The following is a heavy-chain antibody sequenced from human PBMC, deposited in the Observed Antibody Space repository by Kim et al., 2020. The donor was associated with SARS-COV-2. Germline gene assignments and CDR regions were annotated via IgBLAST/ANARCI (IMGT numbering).Heavy chain of an antibody. CDR3: VRDRMGGAFDI. J-gene: IGHJ3*02. D-gene: IGHD3-16*01. Sequence: GGSLRLSCATSGFTFSAYDMNWVRQVPGKGLEWFSFITKGSNIIYYADSVKGRFTTSRDNAKNSLHLQMNSLKDDDTAIYHCVRDRMGGAFDIWGQGTLV. CDR1: GFTFSAYD. V-gene: IGHV3-48*02. CDR2: ITKGSNII.